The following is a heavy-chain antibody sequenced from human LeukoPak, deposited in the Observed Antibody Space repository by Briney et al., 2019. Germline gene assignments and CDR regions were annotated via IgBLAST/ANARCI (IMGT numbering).Heavy chain of an antibody. J-gene: IGHJ5*02. V-gene: IGHV3-74*01. Sequence: SGGSLRLSCAASGFTFSIYWMHWVRQAPGKGLVWVSRINSDGITTHYADSVKGRFTISRDNAKNTLYLQMNGLRAEDTAVYCARNFDYDDHLWGQGTLVTVSS. CDR3: ARNFDYDDHL. D-gene: IGHD4-17*01. CDR2: INSDGITT. CDR1: GFTFSIYW.